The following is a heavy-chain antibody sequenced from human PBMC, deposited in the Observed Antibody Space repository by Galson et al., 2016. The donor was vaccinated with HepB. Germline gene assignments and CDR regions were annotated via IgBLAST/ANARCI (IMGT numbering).Heavy chain of an antibody. J-gene: IGHJ4*02. D-gene: IGHD5-12*01. CDR1: GFTFSRSW. CDR2: IKEDGSST. CDR3: ARDHISGRGPFFDY. Sequence: SLRLSCAASGFTFSRSWMTWVRQAPGRGLEWLANIKEDGSSTNHVDSVKGRLTISRDNAKPSLYLQMNSLRAEDTAVYYCARDHISGRGPFFDYWGQGIPVTVSS. V-gene: IGHV3-7*03.